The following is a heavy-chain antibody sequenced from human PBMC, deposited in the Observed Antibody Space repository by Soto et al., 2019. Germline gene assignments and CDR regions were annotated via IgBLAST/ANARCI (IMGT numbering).Heavy chain of an antibody. CDR2: IYYSGST. D-gene: IGHD3-22*01. V-gene: IGHV4-30-4*01. CDR1: GGSISSGDYY. J-gene: IGHJ5*02. CDR3: AREREDSSGYGYWFDP. Sequence: PSETLSLTCTVSGGSISSGDYYWSWIRQPPGKGLEWIGYIYYSGSTYYNPSLKSRVTISVDTSKNQFSLKLSSVTAADTAVYYCAREREDSSGYGYWFDPWGQATLVTVSS.